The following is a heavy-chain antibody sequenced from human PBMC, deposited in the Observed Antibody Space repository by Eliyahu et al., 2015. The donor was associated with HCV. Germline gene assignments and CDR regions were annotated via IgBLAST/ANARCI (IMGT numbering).Heavy chain of an antibody. Sequence: EVQLVEXGGGLVQPGGSLRXSCAXXGXXFSSYAMHWVRQAPGKGLEYVSAISSNGGSTYYANSVKGRFTISRDNSKNTLYLQMGSLRAEDMAVYYCARDSSSGWYRFDPXGQGTLVTVSS. D-gene: IGHD6-19*01. CDR1: GXXFSSYA. CDR2: ISSNGGST. CDR3: ARDSSSGWYRFDP. V-gene: IGHV3-64*01. J-gene: IGHJ5*02.